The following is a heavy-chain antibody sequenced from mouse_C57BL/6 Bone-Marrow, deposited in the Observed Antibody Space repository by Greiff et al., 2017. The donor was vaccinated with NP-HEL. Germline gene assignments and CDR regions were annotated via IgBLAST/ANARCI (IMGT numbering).Heavy chain of an antibody. CDR2: IRNKANGYTT. CDR1: GFTFTDYY. V-gene: IGHV7-3*01. Sequence: EVKVVESGGGLVQPGGSLSLSSAASGFTFTDYYMNWVRQPPGKALEWLGFIRNKANGYTTEYSASVKGRFTISRDNSQSILYLQMNALRAEDSATYFCARSIYYDYADDPFYAMDYWGQGTSVTVSS. CDR3: ARSIYYDYADDPFYAMDY. J-gene: IGHJ4*01. D-gene: IGHD2-4*01.